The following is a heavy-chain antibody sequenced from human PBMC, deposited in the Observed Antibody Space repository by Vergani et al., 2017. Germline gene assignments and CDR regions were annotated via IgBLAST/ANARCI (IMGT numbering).Heavy chain of an antibody. CDR2: INPSGGST. CDR3: ARDTSGLYYMDV. V-gene: IGHV1-46*01. J-gene: IGHJ6*03. D-gene: IGHD5-12*01. Sequence: QVQLVQSGAEVKKPGASVKVSCKASGYTFTSYYMPWVRQAPGQGLEWMGIINPSGGSTSYAQRFKGRVTMTRDTATSTVSMELSSLRSEDTAVYYCARDTSGLYYMDVWGKGTTVTVSS. CDR1: GYTFTSYY.